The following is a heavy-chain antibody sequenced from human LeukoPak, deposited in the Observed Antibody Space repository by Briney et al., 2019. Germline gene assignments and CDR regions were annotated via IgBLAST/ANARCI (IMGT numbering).Heavy chain of an antibody. CDR3: ARVHCSGGSCYLMNDAFDI. CDR2: INPNSGGT. V-gene: IGHV1-2*02. CDR1: GYTFTGYY. D-gene: IGHD2-15*01. Sequence: ASVKVSCKASGYTFTGYYMHWVRQAPGQGLEWMGWINPNSGGTNYAQKFQGRVTMTRDTSISTAYMELSRLRSDDTAVYYCARVHCSGGSCYLMNDAFDIWGQGTMVTVSS. J-gene: IGHJ3*02.